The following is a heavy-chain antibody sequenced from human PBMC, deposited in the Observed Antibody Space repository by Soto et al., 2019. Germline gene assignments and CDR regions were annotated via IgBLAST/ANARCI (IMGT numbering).Heavy chain of an antibody. D-gene: IGHD2-2*01. CDR3: ARAQDIVVVPAALDV. V-gene: IGHV4-59*01. Sequence: PSETLSLTCTVSGGSIVSYYCICIRHPPGKGLEWIVYIYYSGSTNYNPSLKSRITISVDTSKNQFSLKLSSVTAADTAVYYCARAQDIVVVPAALDVWGQGTTVTVSS. CDR1: GGSIVSYY. CDR2: IYYSGST. J-gene: IGHJ6*02.